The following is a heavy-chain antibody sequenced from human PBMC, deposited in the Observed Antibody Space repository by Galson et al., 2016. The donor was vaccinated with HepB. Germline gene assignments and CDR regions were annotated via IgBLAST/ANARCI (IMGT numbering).Heavy chain of an antibody. D-gene: IGHD4-23*01. CDR3: VRDHSVVPTTAYNWFDP. CDR2: FYGDSTT. Sequence: SLRLSCAASGFTVTTSYMTWVRQTPGKGLECVSVFYGDSTTYYADSVKGRFTISRDNAKNTLYLQMNSLRAEDTAVYFCVRDHSVVPTTAYNWFDPWGRGTLVTVSS. J-gene: IGHJ5*02. V-gene: IGHV3-66*01. CDR1: GFTVTTSY.